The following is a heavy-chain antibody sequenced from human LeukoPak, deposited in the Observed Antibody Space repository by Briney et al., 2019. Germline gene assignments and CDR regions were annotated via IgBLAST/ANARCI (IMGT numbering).Heavy chain of an antibody. Sequence: GSSVKVSCKASGYTFTGYYMHWVRQAPGQGLEWMGWINPNSGGTNYAQKFQGRVTMTRDTSISTAYMELSRLRSDDTAVYYCARGGSYSDYYYYMDVWGKGTTVTVSS. V-gene: IGHV1-2*02. CDR2: INPNSGGT. CDR3: ARGGSYSDYYYYMDV. D-gene: IGHD1-26*01. J-gene: IGHJ6*03. CDR1: GYTFTGYY.